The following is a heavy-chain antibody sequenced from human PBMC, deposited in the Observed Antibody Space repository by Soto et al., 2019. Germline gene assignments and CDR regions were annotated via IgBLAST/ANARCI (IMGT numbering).Heavy chain of an antibody. Sequence: ASVKVSCKVSGYTLTELSMQWVRQAPGKGLEWMGGFDPEDGETIYAQKFQGRVTMTEDTSTDTAYMELSSLRSEDTAVYYCATDPAYYYDSSGSILGTRRRAIDYWGQGTLVTVSS. V-gene: IGHV1-24*01. J-gene: IGHJ4*02. CDR3: ATDPAYYYDSSGSILGTRRRAIDY. CDR2: FDPEDGET. CDR1: GYTLTELS. D-gene: IGHD3-22*01.